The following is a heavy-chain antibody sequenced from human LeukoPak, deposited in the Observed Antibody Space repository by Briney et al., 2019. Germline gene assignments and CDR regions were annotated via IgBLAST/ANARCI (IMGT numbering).Heavy chain of an antibody. CDR2: INPKSGGT. CDR3: ASVTLSAYDGDH. D-gene: IGHD5-12*01. V-gene: IGHV1-2*02. J-gene: IGHJ4*02. CDR1: GYTFTGYY. Sequence: ASVKVSCKASGYTFTGYYMHWVRQAPGQGLEWMGWINPKSGGTNYAQKFQGRVTMTRDTSISTAYMELSRLRSDDTAVYYCASVTLSAYDGDHRGQGTLVTVSS.